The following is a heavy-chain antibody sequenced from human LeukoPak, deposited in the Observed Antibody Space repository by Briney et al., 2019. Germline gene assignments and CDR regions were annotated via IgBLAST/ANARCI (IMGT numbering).Heavy chain of an antibody. CDR2: VSGSASNT. D-gene: IGHD4-17*01. J-gene: IGHJ4*02. CDR1: GFSFRSYA. Sequence: GGSLRLSCEASGFSFRSYAMSWVRQAPGKGLEWVSTVSGSASNTYYADSVKGRFTISRDNSKTTLYLQMNSLRADDTAVYYCAKGFQTYGELSFDVWGQGTLVAVSS. V-gene: IGHV3-23*01. CDR3: AKGFQTYGELSFDV.